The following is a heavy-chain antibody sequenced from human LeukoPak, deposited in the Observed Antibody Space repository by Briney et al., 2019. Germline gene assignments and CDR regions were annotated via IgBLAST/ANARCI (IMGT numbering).Heavy chain of an antibody. J-gene: IGHJ5*01. CDR3: ARVPPPGATAYGAVDS. Sequence: SETLSLTCAVYGGSFSGYYWSWIRQPPGKGLEWLGEIDHSGSTNYNPSLKSRLTMSVDTSKNQFSLKLTSVTAADTAVYYCARVPPPGATAYGAVDSWGQGTLVTVSS. D-gene: IGHD3-10*01. V-gene: IGHV4-34*01. CDR1: GGSFSGYY. CDR2: IDHSGST.